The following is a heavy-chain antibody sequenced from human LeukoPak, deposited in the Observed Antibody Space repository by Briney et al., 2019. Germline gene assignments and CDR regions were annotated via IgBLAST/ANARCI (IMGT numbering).Heavy chain of an antibody. J-gene: IGHJ4*02. CDR2: INPNSGGT. D-gene: IGHD3-22*01. CDR3: ARDWGYYYGSSGY. CDR1: GYTFTGYC. V-gene: IGHV1-2*02. Sequence: ASVKVSCKASGYTFTGYCMHWVRQAPGQGLEWMGWINPNSGGTNYAQKFQGRVTMTRDTSISTAYMELSRLRSDDTAVYYCARDWGYYYGSSGYWGQGTLVTVSS.